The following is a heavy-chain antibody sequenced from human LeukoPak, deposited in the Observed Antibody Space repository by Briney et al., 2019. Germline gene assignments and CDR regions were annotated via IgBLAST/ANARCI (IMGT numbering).Heavy chain of an antibody. Sequence: KPSETLSLTCTVSGGSISRYYWRWIRQPPGKGLEFIGYLYNSGSTNYNPSLKSRVTISVDTSRNQFSLKLSSVTAADTAMYYCARDYLDSSGYYFHAFDIWGQGTMVTVSS. CDR2: LYNSGST. CDR3: ARDYLDSSGYYFHAFDI. J-gene: IGHJ3*02. V-gene: IGHV4-59*01. D-gene: IGHD3-22*01. CDR1: GGSISRYY.